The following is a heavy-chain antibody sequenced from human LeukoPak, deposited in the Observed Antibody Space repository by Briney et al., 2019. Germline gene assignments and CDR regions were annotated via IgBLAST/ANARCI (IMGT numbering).Heavy chain of an antibody. V-gene: IGHV4-4*07. CDR2: IYTSGST. D-gene: IGHD3-10*01. CDR3: ARNVLLWFGESSFDY. CDR1: GGPMSSYY. Sequence: SETLSLTCTVSGGPMSSYYWSWIRQPAGKGLEWIGRIYTSGSTNYNPSLKSRVTISVDTSKNQFSLKLSSVTAADTAVYYCARNVLLWFGESSFDYWGQGTLVTVSS. J-gene: IGHJ4*02.